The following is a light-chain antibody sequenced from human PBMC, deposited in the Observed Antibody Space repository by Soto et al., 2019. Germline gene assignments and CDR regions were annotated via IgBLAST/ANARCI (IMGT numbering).Light chain of an antibody. J-gene: IGLJ1*01. V-gene: IGLV2-11*01. CDR3: CSYTGSFYI. CDR1: SSDVGGYKY. CDR2: DVN. Sequence: QSALTQPRSVSGSPGQSVTICCTGTSSDVGGYKYVSWYQQHPGKAPKVIIFDVNKRPSGVPGRFSGSKSGNTASLTISGLQTEDDADYYCCSYTGSFYIFGTGTKVTVL.